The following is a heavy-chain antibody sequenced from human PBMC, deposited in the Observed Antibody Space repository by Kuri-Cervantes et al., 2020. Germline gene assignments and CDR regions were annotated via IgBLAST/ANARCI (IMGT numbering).Heavy chain of an antibody. CDR2: IKQDGSEK. V-gene: IGHV3-7*01. J-gene: IGHJ4*02. Sequence: GESLKISCAASGFTFSSYWMSWVRQAPGKGLEWVANIKQDGSEKYYVDSVKGRFTISRDNAKNSLYLQMNSLRAEDTAVYYCAKVKITSGHFDYWGQGTLVTVSS. D-gene: IGHD3-10*01. CDR1: GFTFSSYW. CDR3: AKVKITSGHFDY.